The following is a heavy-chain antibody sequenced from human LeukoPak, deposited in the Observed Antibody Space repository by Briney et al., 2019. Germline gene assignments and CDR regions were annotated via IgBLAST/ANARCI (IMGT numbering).Heavy chain of an antibody. D-gene: IGHD2-2*02. CDR2: IKQDGSEK. J-gene: IGHJ4*02. CDR3: AKDPTTIVVVPAAIS. V-gene: IGHV3-7*03. CDR1: GFTFSSYW. Sequence: GGSLRLSCAASGFTFSSYWMSWVRQAPGKGLEWVANIKQDGSEKYYVDSVKGRFTISRDNAKNSLYLQMNSLRAEDTAVYYCAKDPTTIVVVPAAISWGQGTLVTVSS.